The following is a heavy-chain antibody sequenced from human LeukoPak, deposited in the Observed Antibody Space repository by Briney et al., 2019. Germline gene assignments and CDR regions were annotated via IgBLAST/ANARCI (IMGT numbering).Heavy chain of an antibody. J-gene: IGHJ6*02. Sequence: ASVKVSCKASGYTFTSYGISWVRQAPGQGLEWMGWISAYNGNTNYAQKLQGRVTMTTDTSTSTAYMELRSLRSDDTAVYYCARDFGITIFGVPYYPPYGKDVWGQGTTVTVSS. V-gene: IGHV1-18*01. CDR3: ARDFGITIFGVPYYPPYGKDV. CDR2: ISAYNGNT. D-gene: IGHD3-3*01. CDR1: GYTFTSYG.